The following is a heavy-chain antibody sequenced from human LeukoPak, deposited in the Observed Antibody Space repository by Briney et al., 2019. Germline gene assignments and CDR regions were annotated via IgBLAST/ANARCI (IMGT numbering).Heavy chain of an antibody. Sequence: GGSLRLSCSAAGFTFSSDWMTWVRQAPGKGLEWVANIKQDGSEKYYVDSVKGRFTISRDNAKNSLYLQMNSLRAEDTAVYYCARGGYYFFYWGQGTLVTVSS. CDR2: IKQDGSEK. CDR1: GFTFSSDW. V-gene: IGHV3-7*01. CDR3: ARGGYYFFY. J-gene: IGHJ4*02.